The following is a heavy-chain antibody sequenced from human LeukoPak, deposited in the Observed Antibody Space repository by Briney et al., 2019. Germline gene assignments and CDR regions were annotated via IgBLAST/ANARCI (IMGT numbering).Heavy chain of an antibody. Sequence: GRSLRLSCAASGFTFSSYGMHWVRQAPGKGLEWVALIWYDGSNKYYADYVKGRFTISRDNSKNTLYLQMNSLRAEDTAVYYCARDPGYSSTWYFGYWGQGTLVTVSS. D-gene: IGHD6-13*01. CDR1: GFTFSSYG. V-gene: IGHV3-33*01. CDR2: IWYDGSNK. CDR3: ARDPGYSSTWYFGY. J-gene: IGHJ4*02.